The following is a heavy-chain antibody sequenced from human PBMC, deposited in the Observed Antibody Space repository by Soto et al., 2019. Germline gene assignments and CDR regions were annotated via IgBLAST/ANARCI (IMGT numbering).Heavy chain of an antibody. Sequence: QVKLVQSGPEMKQPGSSVKDSCKDSGGTFNSYVISWVRQDHGHWLEWMGGIITSFETAKYAQKFQGRVTITADKSTRPVYLELSSLRPEDPAIYFCAIAVANYGFRGGRSSTSIGAYGMNVWGHGNPVTV. D-gene: IGHD3-3*01. V-gene: IGHV1-69*06. J-gene: IGHJ6*02. CDR3: AIAVANYGFRGGRSSTSIGAYGMNV. CDR2: IITSFETA. CDR1: GGTFNSYV.